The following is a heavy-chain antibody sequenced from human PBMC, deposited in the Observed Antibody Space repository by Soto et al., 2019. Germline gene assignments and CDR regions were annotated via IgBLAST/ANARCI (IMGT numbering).Heavy chain of an antibody. V-gene: IGHV1-3*01. J-gene: IGHJ4*02. CDR3: ARDREEIVGATREFDY. CDR1: GYTFTSYA. CDR2: INAGNGNT. D-gene: IGHD1-26*01. Sequence: ASVKVSCKASGYTFTSYAMHWVRQAPGQRLEWMGWINAGNGNTKYSQKFQGRVTITRDKSASTAYMELSSLRSEDTAVYYCARDREEIVGATREFDYWGQGTLVTVSS.